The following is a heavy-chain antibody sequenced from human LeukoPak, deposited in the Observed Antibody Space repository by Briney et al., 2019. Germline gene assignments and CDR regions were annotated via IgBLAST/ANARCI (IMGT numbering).Heavy chain of an antibody. CDR1: GFTFSNYW. CDR3: ARDESLGDFWSGYFDAFDM. J-gene: IGHJ3*02. Sequence: GGSLRLSCAASGFTFSNYWMTWVRQAPKKGLERVANIKQDGIEKYYVDSVKGRFTISRDNAKNSLYLQMNSLRAEDTAVYYCARDESLGDFWSGYFDAFDMWGQGTMVTVSS. V-gene: IGHV3-7*01. CDR2: IKQDGIEK. D-gene: IGHD3-3*01.